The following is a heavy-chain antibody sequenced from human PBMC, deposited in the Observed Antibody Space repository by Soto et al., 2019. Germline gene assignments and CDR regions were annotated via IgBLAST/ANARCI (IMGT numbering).Heavy chain of an antibody. CDR2: IYYSGST. Sequence: KASETLSLTCTVSGGSISSGDYYWSWIRQPPGKGLEWIGHIYYSGSTYYNPSLKSRVTISVDTSKNQFSLKLSSVTAADTAVYYCARAPITMIVVNAFDIWGQGTMVTVSS. D-gene: IGHD3-22*01. J-gene: IGHJ3*02. CDR3: ARAPITMIVVNAFDI. CDR1: GGSISSGDYY. V-gene: IGHV4-30-4*01.